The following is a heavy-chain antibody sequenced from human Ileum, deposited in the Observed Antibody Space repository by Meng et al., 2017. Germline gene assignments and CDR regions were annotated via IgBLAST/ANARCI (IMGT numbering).Heavy chain of an antibody. V-gene: IGHV1-2*02. CDR2: INPNSGAT. Sequence: ASVKVSCKASGYTLTDYYMHWVRQAPGHGLEWMAWINPNSGATNYAQKFQGRVTMTRDTSISTAYMELRRLTSDDTAVYYGAIEHYDILTGVSGTFDYWGQGSLVTVSS. CDR1: GYTLTDYY. D-gene: IGHD3-9*01. J-gene: IGHJ4*02. CDR3: AIEHYDILTGVSGTFDY.